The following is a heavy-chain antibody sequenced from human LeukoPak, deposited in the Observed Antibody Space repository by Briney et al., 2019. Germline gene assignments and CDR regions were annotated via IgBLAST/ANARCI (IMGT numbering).Heavy chain of an antibody. CDR3: ATELHRFYYDSSAPRGGGY. V-gene: IGHV1-2*02. CDR1: GFTFTDYY. CDR2: INPHSGVT. Sequence: GASVKVSCKASGFTFTDYYIHWVRLAPGQGLEWMGYINPHSGVTSFPQKFRGRVTLTTDTSISAAYMELSSLTSEDTAVFYCATELHRFYYDSSAPRGGGYWGQGTLVTVPS. D-gene: IGHD3-22*01. J-gene: IGHJ4*02.